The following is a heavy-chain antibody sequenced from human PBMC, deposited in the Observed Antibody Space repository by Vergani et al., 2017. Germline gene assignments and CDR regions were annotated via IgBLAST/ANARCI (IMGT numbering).Heavy chain of an antibody. D-gene: IGHD1-26*01. V-gene: IGHV3-21*01. CDR3: AKGVVGAEDNAFDI. CDR1: GFTFSSYS. Sequence: EVQLVESGGGLVKPGGSLRLSCAASGFTFSSYSMNWVRQAPGKGLEWVSSISSSSSYIYYADSVKGRFTISRDNAKNSLYLQMNSLRAEDTAVYYCAKGVVGAEDNAFDIWGQGTMVTVSS. J-gene: IGHJ3*02. CDR2: ISSSSSYI.